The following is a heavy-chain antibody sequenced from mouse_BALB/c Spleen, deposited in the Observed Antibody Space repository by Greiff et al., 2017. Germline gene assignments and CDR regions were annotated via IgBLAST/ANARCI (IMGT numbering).Heavy chain of an antibody. CDR1: GFTFNTYA. CDR3: VRRGFDY. V-gene: IGHV10-1*02. J-gene: IGHJ2*01. CDR2: IRSKSNNYAT. Sequence: EVKVVESGGGLVQPKGSLKLSCAASGFTFNTYAMNWVRQAPGKGLEWVARIRSKSNNYATYYADSVKDRFTISRDDSQSMLYLQMNNLKTEDTAMYYCVRRGFDYWGQGTTLTVSS.